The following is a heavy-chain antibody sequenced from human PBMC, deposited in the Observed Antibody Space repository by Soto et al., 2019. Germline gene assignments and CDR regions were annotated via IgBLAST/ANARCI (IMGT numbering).Heavy chain of an antibody. J-gene: IGHJ5*02. D-gene: IGHD2-21*02. Sequence: QVQLVQSGAEVKKPGSSVKVSCKASGGTFSSYAISWVRQAPGQGLEWMGGIIPIFGTANYAQKFQGRVTIPADESTSTAYMELSSLRSEDTAVYYCARRVPLNGDCGWFDRWGQGTLVSVSS. V-gene: IGHV1-69*01. CDR1: GGTFSSYA. CDR2: IIPIFGTA. CDR3: ARRVPLNGDCGWFDR.